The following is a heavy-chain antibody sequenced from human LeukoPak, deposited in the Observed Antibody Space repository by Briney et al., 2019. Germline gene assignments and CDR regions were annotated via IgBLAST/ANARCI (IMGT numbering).Heavy chain of an antibody. Sequence: GASVKVSCKASGYTFTSYGISWVRQAPGQGLEWMGWISAYSGNTNYAQKLQGRVTMTTDTSTSTAYMELRSLRSDDTAVYYCARVDVDYGDYVYYYYGMDVWGQGTTVTVSS. V-gene: IGHV1-18*01. D-gene: IGHD4-17*01. CDR1: GYTFTSYG. CDR3: ARVDVDYGDYVYYYYGMDV. J-gene: IGHJ6*02. CDR2: ISAYSGNT.